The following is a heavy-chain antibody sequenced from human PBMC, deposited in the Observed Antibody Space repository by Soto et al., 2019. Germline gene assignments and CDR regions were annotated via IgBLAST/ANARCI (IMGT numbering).Heavy chain of an antibody. D-gene: IGHD5-12*01. CDR1: GDSISSYY. J-gene: IGHJ5*02. CDR2: IYYSGST. V-gene: IGHV4-59*01. CDR3: ARGVATIGP. Sequence: PSETLCLTCAVSGDSISSYYWSWIRQPPGKGLEWIGYIYYSGSTNYNPSLKSRVTISVDTPKNQFSLKLTSVTAADTAVYYCARGVATIGPWGQGTLVTVS.